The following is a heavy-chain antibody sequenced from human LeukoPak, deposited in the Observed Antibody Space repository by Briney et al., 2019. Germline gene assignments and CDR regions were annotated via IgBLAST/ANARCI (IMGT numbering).Heavy chain of an antibody. J-gene: IGHJ1*01. V-gene: IGHV4-59*01. CDR2: IHNAGST. D-gene: IGHD3-9*01. Sequence: SETLSLTCSVSGGSISSYYWNWIRQSPGTGLEWIGYIHNAGSTNYNPSLKGRVTISADTSKNYFSLKLNSVTAADTAVYYCARSGMDHYEYTGYLLFWGQGTLVTVSS. CDR1: GGSISSYY. CDR3: ARSGMDHYEYTGYLLF.